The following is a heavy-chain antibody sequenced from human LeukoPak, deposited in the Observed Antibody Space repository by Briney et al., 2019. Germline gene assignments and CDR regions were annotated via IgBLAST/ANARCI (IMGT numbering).Heavy chain of an antibody. CDR1: GFTVSSNS. CDR3: ARFHRGWYFDY. J-gene: IGHJ4*02. CDR2: LFSGGSA. D-gene: IGHD2-15*01. Sequence: PGGSLRLSCVASGFTVSSNSMNWVRQAPGKGLEWVSILFSGGSALYADSVKGRFTIPRDNSKNTLYLQMNSLRAEDTAVYYCARFHRGWYFDYWGQGTLVTVSS. V-gene: IGHV3-53*01.